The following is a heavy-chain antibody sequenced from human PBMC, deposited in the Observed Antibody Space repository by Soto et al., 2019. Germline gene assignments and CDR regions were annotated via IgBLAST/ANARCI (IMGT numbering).Heavy chain of an antibody. V-gene: IGHV3-33*01. CDR2: IWYDGSNK. D-gene: IGHD6-19*01. J-gene: IGHJ3*02. Sequence: GGSLRLSCAASGFTFSSYGMHWVRQAPGKGLEWVAVIWYDGSNKYYADSVKGRFTISRDNSKNTLYLQMNSLRAEDTAVYYCARDGQWLVGSAFDIWGQGTMVTVSS. CDR1: GFTFSSYG. CDR3: ARDGQWLVGSAFDI.